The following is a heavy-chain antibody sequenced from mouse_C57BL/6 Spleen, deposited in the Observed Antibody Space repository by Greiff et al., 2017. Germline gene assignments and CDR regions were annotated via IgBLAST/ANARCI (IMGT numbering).Heavy chain of an antibody. J-gene: IGHJ3*01. Sequence: EVHLVESGGGLVKPGGSLKLSCAASGFTFSSYAMSWVRQTPEKRLEWVATISDGGSYTYYPDNVKGRFTISRDNAKNNLYLQMSHLKSEDTAMYYCAREEGNYLAWFADWGQGTLVTVSA. CDR3: AREEGNYLAWFAD. D-gene: IGHD2-1*01. V-gene: IGHV5-4*01. CDR1: GFTFSSYA. CDR2: ISDGGSYT.